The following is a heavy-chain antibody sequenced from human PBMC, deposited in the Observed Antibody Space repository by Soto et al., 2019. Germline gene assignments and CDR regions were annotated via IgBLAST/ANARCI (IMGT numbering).Heavy chain of an antibody. CDR3: ARDNNDFWSLYPLAFDY. CDR1: GGSLSKYY. D-gene: IGHD3-3*01. CDR2: ISTSGHV. J-gene: IGHJ4*02. Sequence: LSLTCSVSGGSLSKYYWSWIRQPAGKGLEWIGRISTSGHVVSKVSLRSRLTMSVDMSNNYFSLKLTSVTAADTAVYYCARDNNDFWSLYPLAFDYWGQGALVTVSS. V-gene: IGHV4-4*07.